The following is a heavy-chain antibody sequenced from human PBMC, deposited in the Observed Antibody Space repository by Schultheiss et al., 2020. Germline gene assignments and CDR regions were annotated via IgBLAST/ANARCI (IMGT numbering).Heavy chain of an antibody. CDR3: TTYTRGWDFFDS. CDR1: GGSISSGGYS. D-gene: IGHD6-19*01. J-gene: IGHJ4*02. CDR2: IYYSGST. V-gene: IGHV4-61*08. Sequence: SETLSLTCTVSGGSISSGGYSWSWIRQPPGKGLELIGYIYYSGSTNYNPSLKSRVTISVDTSKNQFSLKLSSVTPEDTAVYYCTTYTRGWDFFDSWGQGTLVTVSS.